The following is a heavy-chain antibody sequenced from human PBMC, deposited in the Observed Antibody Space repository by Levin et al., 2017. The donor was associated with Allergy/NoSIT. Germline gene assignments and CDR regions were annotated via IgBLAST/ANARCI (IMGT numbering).Heavy chain of an antibody. CDR3: ARDGAIAVAEGVDY. CDR2: INTNTGNP. D-gene: IGHD6-19*01. J-gene: IGHJ4*02. CDR1: GYTFTSYA. V-gene: IGHV7-4-1*02. Sequence: GESLKISCKASGYTFTSYAMNWVRQAPGQGLEWMGWINTNTGNPTYAQGFTGRFVFSLDTSVSTAYLQISSLKAEDTAVYYCARDGAIAVAEGVDYWGQGTLVTVSS.